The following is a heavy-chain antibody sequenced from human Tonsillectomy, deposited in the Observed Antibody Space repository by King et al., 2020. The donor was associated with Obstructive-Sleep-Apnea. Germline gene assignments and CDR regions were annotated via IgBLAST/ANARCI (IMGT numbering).Heavy chain of an antibody. D-gene: IGHD6-13*01. CDR1: GFTFSTYA. V-gene: IGHV3-30*04. J-gene: IGHJ4*02. CDR2: ISYDGSNK. CDR3: ATKGITAAGSFDY. Sequence: VQLVESGGGVVQPGRSLRLSCAASGFTFSTYAMHWVRQAPGKGLEWVAVISYDGSNKYHADSVKGRFTISRDNSKNTLYLQMNSLRAEETAVYFCATKGITAAGSFDYWGQGTLVTVSS.